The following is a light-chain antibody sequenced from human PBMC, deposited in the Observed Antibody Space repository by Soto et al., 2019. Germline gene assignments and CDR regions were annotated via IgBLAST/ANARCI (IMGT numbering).Light chain of an antibody. Sequence: DIPMTQSPPSLAASVGDRVTITCQASQDLTNYLNWYQQKPGEAPKLLIYDTITLEEGVPTRFSGGGSGTDFTFTINGLQPEDAAIYSCQQYVNLPYTFGQGTKLEIK. CDR2: DTI. V-gene: IGKV1-33*01. CDR3: QQYVNLPYT. J-gene: IGKJ2*01. CDR1: QDLTNY.